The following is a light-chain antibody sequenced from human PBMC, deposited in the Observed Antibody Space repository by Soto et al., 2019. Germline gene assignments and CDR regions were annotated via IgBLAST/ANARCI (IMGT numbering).Light chain of an antibody. CDR1: QSDGSNY. V-gene: IGKV3-20*01. Sequence: DIVLTQSPGTLSLSPGDRATLSCRASQSDGSNYLAWYQQKPGQAPRLLIYGASSRATGIPDRFSGSGSGTDFTLTISRLEPEDFAVYYCQQYGSSPPTFGQGTKVDIK. J-gene: IGKJ1*01. CDR2: GAS. CDR3: QQYGSSPPT.